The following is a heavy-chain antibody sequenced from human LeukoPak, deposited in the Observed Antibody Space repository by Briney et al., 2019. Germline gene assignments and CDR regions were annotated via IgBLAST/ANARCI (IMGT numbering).Heavy chain of an antibody. V-gene: IGHV1-2*02. CDR2: INPNSGGT. Sequence: VASVKVSCKASRNIFTGYFIHWVRQAPGQGLEWMGWINPNSGGTNYAQKFQGRVTMTRDTSISTAYMELSRLRSDDTAVYYCAREWVEDARHHAFDIWGQGTMVTVSS. CDR1: RNIFTGYF. J-gene: IGHJ3*02. D-gene: IGHD5-24*01. CDR3: AREWVEDARHHAFDI.